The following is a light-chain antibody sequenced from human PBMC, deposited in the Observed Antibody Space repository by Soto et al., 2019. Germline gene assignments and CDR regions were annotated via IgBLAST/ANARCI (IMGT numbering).Light chain of an antibody. J-gene: IGKJ5*01. V-gene: IGKV1-9*01. CDR1: QGIGNY. CDR3: QQLNDYPVT. Sequence: IQLTQSPSSLSASVGDRVTITCRANQGIGNYLAWYQQKPGKAPKLLIYGASNLQSGVPSRFSGSGSGIDFTLTISSLQPEDFATYYCQQLNDYPVTLGQGTRLEIK. CDR2: GAS.